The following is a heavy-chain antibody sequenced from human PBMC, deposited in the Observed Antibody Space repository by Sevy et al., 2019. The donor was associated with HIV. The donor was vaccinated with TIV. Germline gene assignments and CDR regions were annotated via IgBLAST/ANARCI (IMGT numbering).Heavy chain of an antibody. CDR3: ARVVGRGGYLIHAYLDY. D-gene: IGHD2-15*01. V-gene: IGHV3-30*01. J-gene: IGHJ4*02. CDR2: ISYDGVNQ. Sequence: GGSLRLSCAASGFSFSYYPMHWVRQAPGKGLEWVALISYDGVNQYYAASVKGRFTVSRDNSKNTLYLQMNSLRAEDTGVYYCARVVGRGGYLIHAYLDYWGQGALVTVSS. CDR1: GFSFSYYP.